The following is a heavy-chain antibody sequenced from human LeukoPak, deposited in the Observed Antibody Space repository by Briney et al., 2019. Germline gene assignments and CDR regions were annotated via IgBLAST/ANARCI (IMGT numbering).Heavy chain of an antibody. CDR2: IYYSGST. CDR1: GGSISSGGYS. CDR3: ARTFYGGKEDYYYYYMDV. D-gene: IGHD4-23*01. V-gene: IGHV4-30-4*07. J-gene: IGHJ6*03. Sequence: SETLSLTCAVSGGSISSGGYSWSWIRQPPGKGLEWIGYIYYSGSTYYNPSLKSRVTISVDTSKNQFSLKLSSVTAADTAVYYCARTFYGGKEDYYYYYMDVWGKGTTVTVSS.